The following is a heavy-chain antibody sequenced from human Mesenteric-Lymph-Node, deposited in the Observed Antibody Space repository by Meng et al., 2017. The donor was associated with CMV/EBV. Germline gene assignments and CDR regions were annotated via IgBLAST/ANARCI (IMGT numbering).Heavy chain of an antibody. CDR3: ARGYVFLYYYGMDV. Sequence: GGSLRLSCAASGFTFSSYEMNWVRQAPGKGLEWVSYISSSGSTIYYADSVKGRFTISRDNAKNSLYLQMNSLRAEDTAVYYCARGYVFLYYYGMDVWGQGTTVTVSS. J-gene: IGHJ6*02. V-gene: IGHV3-48*03. CDR1: GFTFSSYE. D-gene: IGHD6-13*01. CDR2: ISSSGSTI.